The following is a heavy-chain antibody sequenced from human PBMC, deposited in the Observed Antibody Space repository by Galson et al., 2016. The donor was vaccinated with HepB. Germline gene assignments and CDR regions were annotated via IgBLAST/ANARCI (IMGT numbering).Heavy chain of an antibody. CDR1: GYIVHEIA. V-gene: IGHV1-24*01. Sequence: SVKVSCKGSGYIVHEIAMHWVRQAPGKGLEWMGGFDPEDGEMIYAQKFQGRVTMTEDTSTDTAYMELSSMRSEDTAVYYCAAGIYNWNDGRKYYYGMDVWGQGTTVTVSS. J-gene: IGHJ6*02. D-gene: IGHD1-1*01. CDR3: AAGIYNWNDGRKYYYGMDV. CDR2: FDPEDGEM.